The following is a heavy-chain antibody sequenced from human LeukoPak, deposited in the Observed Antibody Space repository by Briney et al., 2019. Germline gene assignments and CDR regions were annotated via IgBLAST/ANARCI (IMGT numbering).Heavy chain of an antibody. CDR3: ARIIGDRGGFDY. V-gene: IGHV3-21*01. CDR1: GFTFSSYN. J-gene: IGHJ4*02. CDR2: ISSSSSNI. Sequence: KPGGSLRLSCAASGFTFSSYNINWVRQAPGKGLEWVSYISSSSSNIYYADSVKGRFTISRDNAKNSLYLQMNSLRTEDTAVYHCARIIGDRGGFDYWGQGTLVTVSS. D-gene: IGHD2-21*02.